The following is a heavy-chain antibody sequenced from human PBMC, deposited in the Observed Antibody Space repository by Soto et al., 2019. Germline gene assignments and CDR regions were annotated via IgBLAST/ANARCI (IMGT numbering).Heavy chain of an antibody. Sequence: PGESLKISCMGSGYKVSTWHNFTSYWIAWVRQMPGEGLEWMGIIYPGDSDTRYSPSFQGQVTISADKSINSVYLQWSSLKASDTATYYCARGKNWFDRWGQGTLVTVSS. J-gene: IGHJ5*02. CDR2: IYPGDSDT. V-gene: IGHV5-51*01. CDR3: ARGKNWFDR. CDR1: GYKVSTWHNFTSYW.